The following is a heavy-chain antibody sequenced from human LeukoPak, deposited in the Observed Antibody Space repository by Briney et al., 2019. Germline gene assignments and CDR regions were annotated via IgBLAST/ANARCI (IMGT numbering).Heavy chain of an antibody. J-gene: IGHJ4*02. CDR3: ATLGSSGYNFDY. Sequence: SETLSLTCTVSGGSISSGGYYWSWIRPHPGKGLEWIGYIYYSGRTYCNPSLKSRVTISVDTSKNQFSLKLSSVTAADTAVYYCATLGSSGYNFDYWGQGTLVTVSS. D-gene: IGHD3-22*01. V-gene: IGHV4-31*03. CDR1: GGSISSGGYY. CDR2: IYYSGRT.